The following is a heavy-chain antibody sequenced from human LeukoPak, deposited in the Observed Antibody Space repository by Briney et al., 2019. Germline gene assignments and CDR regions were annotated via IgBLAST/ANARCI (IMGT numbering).Heavy chain of an antibody. J-gene: IGHJ4*02. CDR1: GFTFSSYE. CDR2: ITSGSSYI. D-gene: IGHD3-10*01. CDR3: ARGWLYYFDY. V-gene: IGHV3-21*01. Sequence: PGGSLRLSCAASGFTFSSYEMNWVRQAPGKGLEWVSFITSGSSYIYYADSVRGRFTISRDDAKNSLYLQMNSLRAEDTAVYYCARGWLYYFDYWGQGSLVTVSS.